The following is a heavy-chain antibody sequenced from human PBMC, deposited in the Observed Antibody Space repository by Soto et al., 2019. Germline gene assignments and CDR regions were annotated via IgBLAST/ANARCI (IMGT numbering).Heavy chain of an antibody. Sequence: ASVKVSCKVSGYTLTELSMHWVRQAPGKGLERMGGFDPEDGETIYAQKFQGRVTMTEDTSTDTAYMELSSLRSEDTAVYYCATSGSYYYYYYGMDVWGQGTTVTVSS. V-gene: IGHV1-24*01. CDR3: ATSGSYYYYYYGMDV. J-gene: IGHJ6*02. D-gene: IGHD1-26*01. CDR2: FDPEDGET. CDR1: GYTLTELS.